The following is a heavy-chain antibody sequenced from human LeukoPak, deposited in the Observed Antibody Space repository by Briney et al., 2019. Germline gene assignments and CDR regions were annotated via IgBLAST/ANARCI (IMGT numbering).Heavy chain of an antibody. CDR2: ITGGHYAT. V-gene: IGHV3-23*01. Sequence: GGSLRLSCAASGFSFSSFAMTWVRQAPGKGLEWVSSITGGHYATYNTDSVKGRFTISRDNAKNTLYLQMNSLRAEDTAVYYCAKTRDYYGSGSYNYYYYGMDVWGQGTTVTVSS. D-gene: IGHD3-10*01. J-gene: IGHJ6*02. CDR1: GFSFSSFA. CDR3: AKTRDYYGSGSYNYYYYGMDV.